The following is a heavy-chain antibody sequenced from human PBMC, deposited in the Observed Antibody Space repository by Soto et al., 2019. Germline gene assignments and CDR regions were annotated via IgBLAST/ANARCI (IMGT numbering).Heavy chain of an antibody. V-gene: IGHV5-10-1*01. CDR3: ASYGSGSYYPH. CDR2: IDPSDSYT. J-gene: IGHJ1*01. Sequence: XESLKISCKGSGYSFSGYWITWVRQMPGKGLEWMGRIDPSDSYTNYSPSFQGHVTISADKSISTAYLQWSSLKASDTAMYYCASYGSGSYYPHWGQGPLVTVSS. D-gene: IGHD3-10*01. CDR1: GYSFSGYW.